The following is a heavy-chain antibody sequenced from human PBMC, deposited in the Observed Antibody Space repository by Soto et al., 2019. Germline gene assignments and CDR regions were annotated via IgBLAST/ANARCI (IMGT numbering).Heavy chain of an antibody. Sequence: EVQLVESGGGLVQPGGSLRLSCAASGFTFSSYEMNWVRQAPGKGLEWVSYISSGGTIVYYADSVKGRFTISRDNAKNLLYLQMNGLRAEDTAVYYCAKNSGVATIYFGYWGQGTLVTVSS. CDR2: ISSGGTIV. J-gene: IGHJ4*02. CDR1: GFTFSSYE. V-gene: IGHV3-48*03. D-gene: IGHD5-12*01. CDR3: AKNSGVATIYFGY.